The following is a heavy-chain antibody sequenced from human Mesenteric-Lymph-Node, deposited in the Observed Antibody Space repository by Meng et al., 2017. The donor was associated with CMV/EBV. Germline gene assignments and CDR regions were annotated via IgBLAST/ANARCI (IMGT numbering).Heavy chain of an antibody. CDR3: ARAGGYYDSSGYYTFDY. Sequence: SVKVSCKASGGTFSNYAINWVRQAPGQGLEWMGVIIPVLGEPNYAQKFQGRVAITADKSTSTAYMDLTSLRSEDTAVYYCARAGGYYDSSGYYTFDYWGQGTLVTVSS. J-gene: IGHJ4*02. CDR2: IIPVLGEP. CDR1: GGTFSNYA. D-gene: IGHD3-22*01. V-gene: IGHV1-69*10.